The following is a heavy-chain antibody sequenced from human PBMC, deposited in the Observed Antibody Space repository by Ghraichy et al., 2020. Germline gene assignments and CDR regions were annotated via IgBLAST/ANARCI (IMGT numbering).Heavy chain of an antibody. V-gene: IGHV3-13*05. CDR2: IGTAGDP. Sequence: GGSLRLSCAASGFTFSSYDMHWVRQATGKGLEWVSAIGTAGDPYYPGSVKGRFTISRENAKNSLYLQMNSLRAEDTAVYYCARVFGYGDYSDYWGQGTLVTVSS. D-gene: IGHD4-17*01. CDR3: ARVFGYGDYSDY. J-gene: IGHJ4*02. CDR1: GFTFSSYD.